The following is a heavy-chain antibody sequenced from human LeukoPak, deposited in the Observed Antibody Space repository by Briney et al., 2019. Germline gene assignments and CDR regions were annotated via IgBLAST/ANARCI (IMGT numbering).Heavy chain of an antibody. D-gene: IGHD1-26*01. J-gene: IGHJ5*02. CDR3: ARDSESLSLLGFNWFDP. V-gene: IGHV3-21*01. Sequence: GGSLRLSCAASGFTFSSYSMNWVRQAPGKGLEWVSSISSSSSYIYYADSVKGRFTISRDNAKNSLYLQMNSLRAEDTAVYYCARDSESLSLLGFNWFDPWGQGTLVTVSS. CDR1: GFTFSSYS. CDR2: ISSSSSYI.